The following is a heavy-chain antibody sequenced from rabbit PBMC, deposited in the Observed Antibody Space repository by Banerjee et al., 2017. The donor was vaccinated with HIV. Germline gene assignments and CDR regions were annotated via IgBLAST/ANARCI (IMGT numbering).Heavy chain of an antibody. V-gene: IGHV1S45*01. D-gene: IGHD8-1*01. CDR2: SNTSSGNT. Sequence: QQQLEESGGDLVKPEGSLTLTCTASGFSFSNGYVMCWARQAPGKGLEWIACSNTSSGNTVYANWAKGRFTISKTSSTTVTLQMTSLTAADTATYFCARIEGNSWYVGLDLWGPGTLVTVS. J-gene: IGHJ4*01. CDR1: GFSFSNGYV. CDR3: ARIEGNSWYVGLDL.